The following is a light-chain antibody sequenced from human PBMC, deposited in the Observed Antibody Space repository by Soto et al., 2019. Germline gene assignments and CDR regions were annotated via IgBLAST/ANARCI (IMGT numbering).Light chain of an antibody. CDR2: GAS. J-gene: IGKJ5*01. CDR1: QSISTY. V-gene: IGKV1-39*01. Sequence: DIQMTQSPSSLSASVGARVPISCRASQSISTYLNWYPQHPGTAPQVLIFGASSLQTGVPSKFSGSGYGTDFTLIINNLHPDDFATYYCQQTHAVPLTFGQGTRLEIK. CDR3: QQTHAVPLT.